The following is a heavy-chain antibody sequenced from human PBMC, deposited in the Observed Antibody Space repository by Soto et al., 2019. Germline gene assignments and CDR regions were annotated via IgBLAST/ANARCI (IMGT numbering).Heavy chain of an antibody. CDR3: TTDRQLVQLERLYYFDY. J-gene: IGHJ4*02. CDR1: GFTFSNAW. CDR2: IKSKTDGGTT. D-gene: IGHD1-1*01. Sequence: GGSLRLSCAASGFTFSNAWMNWVRQAPGKGLEWVGRIKSKTDGGTTDYAAPVKGRFTISRDDSKNTLYLQMNSLKTEDTAVYYCTTDRQLVQLERLYYFDYWGQGTLVTVSS. V-gene: IGHV3-15*07.